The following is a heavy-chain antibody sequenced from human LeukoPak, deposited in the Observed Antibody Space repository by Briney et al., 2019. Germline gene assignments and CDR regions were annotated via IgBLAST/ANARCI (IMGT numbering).Heavy chain of an antibody. CDR2: INWNSDSI. V-gene: IGHV3-9*01. J-gene: IGHJ4*02. CDR3: ARDWFHAIDY. Sequence: GGSLRLSCAVSGFTFDDYAMHWVRQVPGKGLEWVSGINWNSDSIGYADSVKGRFTTSRDNAKNSLSLQMNSLRAEDTAVYYCARDWFHAIDYWGQGTLVTVSS. D-gene: IGHD2/OR15-2a*01. CDR1: GFTFDDYA.